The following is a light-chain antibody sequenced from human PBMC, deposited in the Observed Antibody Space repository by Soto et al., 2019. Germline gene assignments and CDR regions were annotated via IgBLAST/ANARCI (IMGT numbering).Light chain of an antibody. CDR3: TSYAGNKVI. CDR1: GSDVGGYDY. CDR2: EVS. Sequence: QSALTQPPSASGSPGQSVTISCTGTGSDVGGYDYVSWFQQHPDKAPKLMIYEVSKRPSGVPDRFSGSKSDNTASLTVSGLQAEDEADYYCTSYAGNKVIFGGGTKVTVL. J-gene: IGLJ2*01. V-gene: IGLV2-8*01.